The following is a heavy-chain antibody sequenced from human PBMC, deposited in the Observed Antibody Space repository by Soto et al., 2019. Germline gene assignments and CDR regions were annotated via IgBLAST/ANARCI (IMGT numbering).Heavy chain of an antibody. Sequence: GGSLRLSCAVSGFTFSNVEMTWVRQAPGKGLEWISYITRNSRTIYYADSVKGRFTISRDNAENSLYLQMNSLRAEDTAVYYCAKEATNINNFDYWGKGTLVTVSS. CDR2: ITRNSRTI. CDR3: AKEATNINNFDY. D-gene: IGHD1-26*01. J-gene: IGHJ4*02. CDR1: GFTFSNVE. V-gene: IGHV3-48*03.